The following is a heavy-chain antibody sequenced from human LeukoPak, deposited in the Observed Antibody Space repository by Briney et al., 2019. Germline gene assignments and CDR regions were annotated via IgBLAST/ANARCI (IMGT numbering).Heavy chain of an antibody. Sequence: PSQTLSLTCTVSCGSISSGSYYWSWIRQPPGKGLEWIGYIYYSGSTNYNPSLKSRVTISVDTSKNQFSLKLSSVTAADTAVYYCARVVGKYCSGGSCYLRAEYFQHWGQGTLVTVSS. J-gene: IGHJ1*01. CDR1: CGSISSGSYY. D-gene: IGHD2-15*01. CDR2: IYYSGST. V-gene: IGHV4-61*01. CDR3: ARVVGKYCSGGSCYLRAEYFQH.